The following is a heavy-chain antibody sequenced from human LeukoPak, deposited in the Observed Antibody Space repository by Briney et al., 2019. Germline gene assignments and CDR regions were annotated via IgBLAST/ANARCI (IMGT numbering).Heavy chain of an antibody. CDR3: ASWRGYSGYDVFDY. Sequence: GGSLRLSCAASGFTFSSYSMNWVRQAPGKGLEWVSSISSSSSYIYYADSVKGRFTISRDNAKNSLYLQMNSLRAEDTAVYYCASWRGYSGYDVFDYWGQGTLVTVSS. J-gene: IGHJ4*02. V-gene: IGHV3-21*01. CDR2: ISSSSSYI. D-gene: IGHD5-12*01. CDR1: GFTFSSYS.